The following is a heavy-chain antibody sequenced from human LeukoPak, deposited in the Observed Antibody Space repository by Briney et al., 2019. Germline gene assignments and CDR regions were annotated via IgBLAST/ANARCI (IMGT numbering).Heavy chain of an antibody. CDR2: AHPATSII. CDR3: ARRKFYDTYLDP. V-gene: IGHV5-51*01. D-gene: IGHD2/OR15-2a*01. Sequence: CGRRMTKKNLEWMGIAHPATSIIHYGPSFQGQVTISFDRSLSTAYLQWTSLKASDSGMYFCARRKFYDTYLDPWGRGTLVTVSS. J-gene: IGHJ5*02.